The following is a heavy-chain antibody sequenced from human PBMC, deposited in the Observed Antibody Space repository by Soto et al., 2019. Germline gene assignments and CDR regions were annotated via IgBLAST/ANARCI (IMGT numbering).Heavy chain of an antibody. V-gene: IGHV3-33*01. D-gene: IGHD3-3*01. Sequence: GGSLRLSCAASGFPFSSYGMHWVRPAPGKGLEWVAVIWYDGSNKYYADSVKGRFTISRDNSKNTLYLQMNSLRAEDTAVYYCARGGNEGTTIFGVVIPVHYYGMDVWGQGTTVTVSS. CDR3: ARGGNEGTTIFGVVIPVHYYGMDV. CDR1: GFPFSSYG. CDR2: IWYDGSNK. J-gene: IGHJ6*02.